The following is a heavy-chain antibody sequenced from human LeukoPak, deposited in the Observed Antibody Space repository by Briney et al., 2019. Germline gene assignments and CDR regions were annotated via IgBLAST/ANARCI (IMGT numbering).Heavy chain of an antibody. D-gene: IGHD3-10*01. Sequence: SETLSLTCAVYGVSFSGYYWSWIRQPPGKGLEWIGEINHSGSTNYTPSLKSRVTISVDTSKNQFSLKLSSVTAADTAVYYCATPYYYGSGSYYKGYYYYGMDVWGQGTTVTVSS. V-gene: IGHV4-34*01. CDR1: GVSFSGYY. CDR3: ATPYYYGSGSYYKGYYYYGMDV. CDR2: INHSGST. J-gene: IGHJ6*02.